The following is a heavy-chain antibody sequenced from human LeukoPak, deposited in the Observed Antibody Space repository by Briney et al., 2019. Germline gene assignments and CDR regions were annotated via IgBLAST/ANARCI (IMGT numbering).Heavy chain of an antibody. V-gene: IGHV6-1*01. CDR2: TYYRSTWYN. Sequence: HSQTLSLTCAISGDSVSSNSVTWNWIRQSPSRGLEWLVRTYYRSTWYNDYAVSVRGRITVNPDTSKNQFSLHLNSVTPEDTAVYYCARRLTQYDCFDPWGQGILVTVSS. CDR1: GDSVSSNSVT. CDR3: ARRLTQYDCFDP. D-gene: IGHD2-2*01. J-gene: IGHJ5*02.